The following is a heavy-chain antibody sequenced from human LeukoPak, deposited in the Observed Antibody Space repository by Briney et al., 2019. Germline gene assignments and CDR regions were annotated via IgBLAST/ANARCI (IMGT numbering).Heavy chain of an antibody. CDR1: GGTFSSYA. CDR3: ARDRAAAHYFYYYYYGMDV. Sequence: SVKVSCKASGGTFSSYAISWVRQAPGQGLEWMEGIIPIFGTANYAQKFQGRVTITADESTSTAYMELSSLRSEDTAVYYCARDRAAAHYFYYYYYGMDVWGQGTTVTVSS. V-gene: IGHV1-69*13. D-gene: IGHD6-13*01. CDR2: IIPIFGTA. J-gene: IGHJ6*02.